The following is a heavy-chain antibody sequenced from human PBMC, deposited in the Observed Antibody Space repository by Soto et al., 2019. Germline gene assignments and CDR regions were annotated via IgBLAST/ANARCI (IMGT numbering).Heavy chain of an antibody. V-gene: IGHV3-74*01. J-gene: IGHJ4*02. CDR3: ARGGLEPFDY. CDR2: INDYGTTI. D-gene: IGHD1-1*01. Sequence: GGSLRLSCAASGFNLGSYWMHWVRQAPGKGLVWVSRINDYGTTINYAESVEGRFTISRDDAKSEVYLQMNNLRAEDTAVYYCARGGLEPFDYWGQGALVTVS. CDR1: GFNLGSYW.